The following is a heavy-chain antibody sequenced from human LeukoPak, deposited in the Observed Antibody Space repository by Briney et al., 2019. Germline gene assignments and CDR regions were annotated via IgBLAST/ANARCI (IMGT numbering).Heavy chain of an antibody. CDR2: ISYDGSNK. J-gene: IGHJ4*02. D-gene: IGHD2-15*01. CDR3: ARGALVVAATPLDY. V-gene: IGHV3-30-3*01. CDR1: GFTFSSYA. Sequence: GGSLRLSCAASGFTFSSYAMHWVRQAPGRGLEWVAVISYDGSNKYYADSVKGRFTISRDNSKNTLYLQMNSLRAGDTAVYYCARGALVVAATPLDYWGQGTLVTVSS.